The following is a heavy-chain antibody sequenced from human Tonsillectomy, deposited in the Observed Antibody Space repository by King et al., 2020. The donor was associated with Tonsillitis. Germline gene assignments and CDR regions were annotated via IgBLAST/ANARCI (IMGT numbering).Heavy chain of an antibody. CDR3: AHARGGGNSPLFDY. CDR1: GFSLSTTLVG. Sequence: TLQESGPTLVKPTQTLTLTCSFSGFSLSTTLVGVAWIRQPPGKALEWLALIYLDDDKRYSPSLKTRLTITKDTSKNQVVLTMTNMDPVDTATYYCAHARGGGNSPLFDYWGQGTLVTVSS. V-gene: IGHV2-5*02. J-gene: IGHJ4*02. CDR2: IYLDDDK. D-gene: IGHD4-23*01.